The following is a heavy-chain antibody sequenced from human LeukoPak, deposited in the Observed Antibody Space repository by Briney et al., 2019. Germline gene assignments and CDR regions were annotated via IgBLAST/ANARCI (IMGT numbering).Heavy chain of an antibody. CDR1: GGSISSHY. V-gene: IGHV4-59*11. CDR3: ARGTKYYDFWSGPRGDYYMDV. D-gene: IGHD3-3*01. J-gene: IGHJ6*03. CDR2: TYYSGST. Sequence: SQTLSLTCTVSGGSISSHYWSWIRQPPGKGLEWIGYTYYSGSTNYNPSLKSRVTISVDTSKNQFSLKLSSVTAADTAVYYCARGTKYYDFWSGPRGDYYMDVWGKGTTVTVSS.